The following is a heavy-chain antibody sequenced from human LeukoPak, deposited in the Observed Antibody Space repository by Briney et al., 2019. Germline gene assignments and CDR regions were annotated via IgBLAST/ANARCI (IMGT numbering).Heavy chain of an antibody. V-gene: IGHV3-23*01. CDR1: GFTFSSYG. J-gene: IGHJ4*02. Sequence: LGGSLRLSCAASGFTFSSYGMSWVRQAPGKGLEWVSGISGSGDSTYYADSVKGRFTISRDNAKKSLYLQMNSLRAEDTAVYYCARVYQGVSLFDGIDYWGQGTLVTVSS. CDR3: ARVYQGVSLFDGIDY. CDR2: ISGSGDST. D-gene: IGHD3-10*01.